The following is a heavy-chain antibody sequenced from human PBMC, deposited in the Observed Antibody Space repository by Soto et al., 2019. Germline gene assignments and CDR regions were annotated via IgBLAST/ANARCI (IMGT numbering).Heavy chain of an antibody. D-gene: IGHD4-17*01. CDR2: IYYSGST. V-gene: IGHV4-30-4*01. CDR1: GGSISSGDYY. J-gene: IGHJ3*02. CDR3: XXXXXXHGXLRYAFDI. Sequence: QVQLQESGPGLVKPSQTLSLTCTVSGGSISSGDYYWSWIRQPPGKGLEWIGYIYYSGSTYYNPSLKSRXXXXXXXXXNQFSLKLXXXXXXXXXXXXXXXXXXXHGXLRYAFDI.